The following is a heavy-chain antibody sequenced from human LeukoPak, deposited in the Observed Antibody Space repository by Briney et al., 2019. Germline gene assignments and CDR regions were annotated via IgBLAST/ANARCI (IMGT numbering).Heavy chain of an antibody. Sequence: PSETLSLTCTVSGGSVSNGNYYWSWIRQPPGKGLEWIGYLYYSGSTYYNPSLKSRVTISVDTSKNQFSLKLSSVTAADTAVYYCARDSNNQQLGIDYWGQGTLVTVSS. D-gene: IGHD6-13*01. V-gene: IGHV4-61*01. CDR1: GGSVSNGNYY. CDR3: ARDSNNQQLGIDY. J-gene: IGHJ4*02. CDR2: LYYSGST.